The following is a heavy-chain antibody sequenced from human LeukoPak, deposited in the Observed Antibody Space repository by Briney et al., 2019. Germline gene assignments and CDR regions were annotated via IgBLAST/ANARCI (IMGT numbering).Heavy chain of an antibody. D-gene: IGHD6-19*01. V-gene: IGHV7-4-1*02. CDR2: INTNTGYP. CDR1: GYTFSGYA. Sequence: ASVKVSCKASGYTFSGYAMEWVRQAPGERPEWMGWINTNTGYPTYDQAFTGRFVFSLDTSVSTAYLQISSLKAEDTAIYYCARGGAVGNIYYFDYWGQGTLLTVSS. CDR3: ARGGAVGNIYYFDY. J-gene: IGHJ4*02.